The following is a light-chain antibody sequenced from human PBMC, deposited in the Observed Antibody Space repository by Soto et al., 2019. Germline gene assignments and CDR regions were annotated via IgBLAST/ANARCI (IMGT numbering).Light chain of an antibody. J-gene: IGKJ4*01. CDR1: QSINSW. Sequence: DIQMTQSPSTLSAFVGDRVTITCRASQSINSWLAWYQQKPGKAPNLLIYKASNLESGAPSRFSGSGSGTEFTLTISSLQPDDFVTYYCQQYHRSPVTFGGGTKVEIK. V-gene: IGKV1-5*03. CDR2: KAS. CDR3: QQYHRSPVT.